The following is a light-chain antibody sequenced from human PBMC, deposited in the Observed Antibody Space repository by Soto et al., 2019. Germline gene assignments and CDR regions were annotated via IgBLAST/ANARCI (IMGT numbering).Light chain of an antibody. CDR2: DDN. CDR3: QVWDTTNDPPYV. J-gene: IGLJ1*01. CDR1: NIGSES. V-gene: IGLV3-21*02. Sequence: LTQPPSLSVAPGQTARITCGGNNIGSESVHWYQQRPGQAPVLVVYDDNDRPSGIPERYSGSNSGNTATLSITRVEAGDEAAYYCQVWDTTNDPPYVFGTGTKVTVL.